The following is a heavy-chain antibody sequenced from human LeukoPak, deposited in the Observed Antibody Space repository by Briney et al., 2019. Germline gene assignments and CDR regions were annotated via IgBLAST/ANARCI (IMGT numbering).Heavy chain of an antibody. CDR2: IKQDGSEK. J-gene: IGHJ4*02. V-gene: IGHV3-7*04. CDR1: GFSFSTNW. D-gene: IGHD3-16*01. Sequence: PGGSLRLSCAASGFSFSTNWMSWVRQAPGKGLEWVANIKQDGSEKFYVDSVKGRFTISRDNAKNSVYLQVNSLRAEDTAVYYCARDYDWGQGTLVTVSP. CDR3: ARDYD.